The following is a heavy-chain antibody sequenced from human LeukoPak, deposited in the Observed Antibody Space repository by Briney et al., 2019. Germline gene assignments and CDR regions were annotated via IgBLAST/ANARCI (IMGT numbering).Heavy chain of an antibody. Sequence: ASVKVSCEASGGTFSSYAISWVRQAPGQGLEWMGRIIPIFGTANYAQKFQGRVTITTDESTSTAYMELSSLRSEDTAVYYCARDLRPYYYGSGSYFWGQGTLVTVSS. CDR1: GGTFSSYA. V-gene: IGHV1-69*05. J-gene: IGHJ4*02. CDR2: IIPIFGTA. CDR3: ARDLRPYYYGSGSYF. D-gene: IGHD3-10*01.